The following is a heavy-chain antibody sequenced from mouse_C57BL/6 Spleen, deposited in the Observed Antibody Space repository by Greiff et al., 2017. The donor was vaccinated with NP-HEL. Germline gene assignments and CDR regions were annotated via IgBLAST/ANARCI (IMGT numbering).Heavy chain of an antibody. J-gene: IGHJ1*03. D-gene: IGHD2-4*01. CDR3: ARSLVYYDYDRWYFDY. V-gene: IGHV1-82*01. CDR1: GYAFSSSW. CDR2: IYPGDGDT. Sequence: VQLQQSGPELVKPGASVKISCKASGYAFSSSWMNWVKQRPGKGLEWIGRIYPGDGDTNYNGKFKGKATLTADKSSSTAYMQLSSLTSEESAVYFCARSLVYYDYDRWYFDYWGTGTTVTVSA.